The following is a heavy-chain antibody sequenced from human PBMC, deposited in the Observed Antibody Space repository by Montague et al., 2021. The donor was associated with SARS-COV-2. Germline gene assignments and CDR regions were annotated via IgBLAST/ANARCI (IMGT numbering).Heavy chain of an antibody. J-gene: IGHJ3*02. CDR2: IYYSGNT. D-gene: IGHD3-22*01. V-gene: IGHV4-39*01. CDR1: GGSISSSGYY. CDR3: ARPPPYRLNSNGHYYNAVDI. Sequence: SETLSLTCTVSGGSISSSGYYWGWIRQPPGKGLEWIGSIYYSGNTYYGPSLQSRVTISVDTSKNQFSLRLNSMTAADTAVYYCARPPPYRLNSNGHYYNAVDIWGQGTMVTVSS.